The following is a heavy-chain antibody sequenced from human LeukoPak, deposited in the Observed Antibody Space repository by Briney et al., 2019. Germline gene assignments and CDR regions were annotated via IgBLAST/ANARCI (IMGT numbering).Heavy chain of an antibody. Sequence: GGSLRLSCAASGFTFSNYWMSWVHQAPGKGLEWVANIKQDGSEKCYVDSVKGRFTISRDNAKNSLYLQMNSLRAEDTAVYYCARDVGGWFDPWGQGTLVTVSS. CDR2: IKQDGSEK. CDR1: GFTFSNYW. J-gene: IGHJ5*02. D-gene: IGHD3-10*01. V-gene: IGHV3-7*01. CDR3: ARDVGGWFDP.